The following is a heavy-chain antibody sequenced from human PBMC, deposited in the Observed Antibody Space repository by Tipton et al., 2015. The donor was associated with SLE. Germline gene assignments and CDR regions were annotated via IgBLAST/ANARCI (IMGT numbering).Heavy chain of an antibody. J-gene: IGHJ4*02. Sequence: SLRLSCAASGFRFSSYWMHWVRQAPGKGLEWVARISDAGSRTTYADDVKGRFTISRDDAKNMVYLQMHSLRAEDTALYYCARCGAKDFWGQGTLVTVSS. CDR3: ARCGAKDF. CDR1: GFRFSSYW. D-gene: IGHD1-26*01. CDR2: ISDAGSRT. V-gene: IGHV3-74*03.